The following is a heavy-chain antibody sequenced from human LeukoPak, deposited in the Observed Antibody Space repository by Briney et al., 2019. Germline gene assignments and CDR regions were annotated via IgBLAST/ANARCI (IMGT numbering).Heavy chain of an antibody. V-gene: IGHV4-30-4*01. D-gene: IGHD3-10*01. J-gene: IGHJ4*02. CDR3: AREITYYHARYFDY. CDR2: IYYSGST. CDR1: GGSFSGYY. Sequence: PSGTLSLTCAVYGGSFSGYYWSWIRQPPGKGLEWIGYIYYSGSTYYNPSLKSRVTISVDTSKNQFSLKLSSVTAADTAVYYCAREITYYHARYFDYWGQGTLVTVSS.